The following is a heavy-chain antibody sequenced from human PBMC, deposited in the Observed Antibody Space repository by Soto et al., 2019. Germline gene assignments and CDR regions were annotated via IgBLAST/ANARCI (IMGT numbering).Heavy chain of an antibody. Sequence: QLQLQESGPGLVKPSETLSLTCTVSGGSISSSSYYWGWIRQPPGKGLEGIGSMYYSGSTYYNPSLKSRVAISVDTSKNQFSLKLTSVTAADTAVYYCARIGGGPKGGAFDIWGQGTMVTVSS. V-gene: IGHV4-39*01. CDR3: ARIGGGPKGGAFDI. D-gene: IGHD2-15*01. J-gene: IGHJ3*02. CDR2: MYYSGST. CDR1: GGSISSSSYY.